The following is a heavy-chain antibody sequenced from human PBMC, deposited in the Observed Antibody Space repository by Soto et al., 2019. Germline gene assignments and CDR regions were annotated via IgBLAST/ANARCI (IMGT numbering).Heavy chain of an antibody. CDR2: INGYNGNT. CDR3: ARGSSPVDFDF. CDR1: GYTFSNYG. Sequence: QVQLVQSGAEVKKPGASVKVSCKTSGYTFSNYGVNWVRQAPGQGLEWMGWINGYNGNTNYAQRLQDRVTMTTDKSTSTAYMELRSLRSDDTAVFYCARGSSPVDFDFWGQGTLVTVSS. V-gene: IGHV1-18*01. D-gene: IGHD6-13*01. J-gene: IGHJ4*02.